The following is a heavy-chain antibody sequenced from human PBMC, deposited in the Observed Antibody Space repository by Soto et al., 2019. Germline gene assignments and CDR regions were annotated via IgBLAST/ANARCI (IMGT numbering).Heavy chain of an antibody. Sequence: ASVKVSCKASGYTFTSYGIIWVRQAPGQGLEWMGWISAYNGNANYAQKLQGRVTMTTDTSTSTAYMELRSLRSDDTAVYCCARYAFGDYAIGYWGQGTLVTVSS. CDR1: GYTFTSYG. D-gene: IGHD4-17*01. V-gene: IGHV1-18*01. J-gene: IGHJ4*02. CDR3: ARYAFGDYAIGY. CDR2: ISAYNGNA.